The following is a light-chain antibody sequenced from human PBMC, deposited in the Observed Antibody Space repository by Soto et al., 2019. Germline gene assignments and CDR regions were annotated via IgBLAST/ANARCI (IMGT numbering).Light chain of an antibody. CDR3: QQSYATPWT. CDR2: AAS. V-gene: IGKV1-39*01. Sequence: DIQMTQSPSSLSASVGDIVTITCRASQSLHTYFICYQPKPGKAPKIIIYAASHLQRGVPSGFNGSGSGTHFTLTISSLQFEDFAIYYGQQSYATPWTFGQGTKVDIK. J-gene: IGKJ1*01. CDR1: QSLHTY.